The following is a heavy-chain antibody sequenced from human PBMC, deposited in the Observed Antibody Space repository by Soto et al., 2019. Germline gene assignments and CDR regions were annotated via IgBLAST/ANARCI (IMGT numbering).Heavy chain of an antibody. J-gene: IGHJ6*02. CDR3: ARDDLGFCSCPSCHVYYGVDV. V-gene: IGHV3-33*01. D-gene: IGHD2-2*01. CDR1: GFIFRNYG. CDR2: LWRDGSNK. Sequence: PGGSLRLSCVASGFIFRNYGLHWVRQAPGKGLEWVAVLWRDGSNKYYADSVKGGFTISRDNSKNSLYLEMNSLRVQDTALYFCARDDLGFCSCPSCHVYYGVDVWGQGTTVTVSS.